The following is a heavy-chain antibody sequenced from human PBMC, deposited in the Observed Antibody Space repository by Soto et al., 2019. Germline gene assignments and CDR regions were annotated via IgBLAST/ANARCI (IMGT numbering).Heavy chain of an antibody. V-gene: IGHV3-21*04. CDR1: GFTFSSYL. J-gene: IGHJ4*02. CDR3: VKDYYYSGSYWAPPIDY. D-gene: IGHD3-10*01. Sequence: GGSLRLSCAASGFTFSSYLMHWVRQAPGKGLVWVSGINSSSSYTNYADSVKGRFTISRDNSKSTLYLQMNSLRAEDTAIYYCVKDYYYSGSYWAPPIDYWGQGTLVTVSS. CDR2: INSSSSYT.